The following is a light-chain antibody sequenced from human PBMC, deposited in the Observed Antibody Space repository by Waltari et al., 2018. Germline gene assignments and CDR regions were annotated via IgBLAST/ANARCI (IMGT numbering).Light chain of an antibody. CDR2: DAS. Sequence: EIVLTQSPATLSLSPGERATLSCRASQSVSSYLGWYQQKPGQAPRLLIYDASTRATGGPGRCSGSGSGTDFTLTISSLEPEDFAIYYCQQRSTWPILTFGGGTKVEIK. CDR3: QQRSTWPILT. J-gene: IGKJ4*01. V-gene: IGKV3-11*01. CDR1: QSVSSY.